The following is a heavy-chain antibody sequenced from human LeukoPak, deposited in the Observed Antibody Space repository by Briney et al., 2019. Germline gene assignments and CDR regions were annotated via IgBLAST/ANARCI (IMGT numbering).Heavy chain of an antibody. Sequence: SETLSLTCTVSGGSISSSSYYWGWIRQPPGKGLDWIGSLYYSGSTYYNPSLKSRVTISVDTSKNQFSLKLSSVTAADTAVYYCARRITMIVVGHYNWFDPWGQGTLVTVSS. D-gene: IGHD3-22*01. J-gene: IGHJ5*02. CDR1: GGSISSSSYY. CDR2: LYYSGST. CDR3: ARRITMIVVGHYNWFDP. V-gene: IGHV4-39*01.